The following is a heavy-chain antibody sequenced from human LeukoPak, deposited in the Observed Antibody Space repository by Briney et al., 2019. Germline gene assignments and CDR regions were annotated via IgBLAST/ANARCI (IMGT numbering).Heavy chain of an antibody. Sequence: GGSLRLSCAASGFTFSSYAMHWVRQAPGKGLEWVAVISYDGSNKYYADSVKGRFTISRDNSKNTLYLQMNSLRAEDTAVYYCARESARYSSGWYIDYWGQGTLVTVSS. CDR3: ARESARYSSGWYIDY. D-gene: IGHD6-25*01. CDR2: ISYDGSNK. J-gene: IGHJ4*02. V-gene: IGHV3-30-3*01. CDR1: GFTFSSYA.